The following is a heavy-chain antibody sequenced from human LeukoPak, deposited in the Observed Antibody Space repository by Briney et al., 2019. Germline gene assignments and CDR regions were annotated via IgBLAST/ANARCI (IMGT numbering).Heavy chain of an antibody. CDR2: ISSSSSYI. Sequence: GSLRLSCAASGFTFSSYSMNWVRQAPGKGLEWVSSISSSSSYIYYADSVKGRFTISRDNAKNSLYLQMNSLRAEDTAVYYCARAATGYSSGWYGDAFDIWGQGTMVTVSS. V-gene: IGHV3-21*04. CDR3: ARAATGYSSGWYGDAFDI. D-gene: IGHD6-19*01. J-gene: IGHJ3*02. CDR1: GFTFSSYS.